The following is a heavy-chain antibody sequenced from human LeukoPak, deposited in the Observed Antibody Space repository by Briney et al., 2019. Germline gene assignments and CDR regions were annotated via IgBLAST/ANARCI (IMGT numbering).Heavy chain of an antibody. CDR3: ARLGRVGY. J-gene: IGHJ4*02. V-gene: IGHV4-34*01. D-gene: IGHD1-26*01. CDR1: GGSISSYY. CDR2: INHSGST. Sequence: SETLSLTCTVSGGSISSYYWSWIRQPPGKGLEWIGEINHSGSTNYNPSLKSRVTISVDTSKNQFSLKLSSVTAADTAVYYCARLGRVGYWGQGTLVTVSS.